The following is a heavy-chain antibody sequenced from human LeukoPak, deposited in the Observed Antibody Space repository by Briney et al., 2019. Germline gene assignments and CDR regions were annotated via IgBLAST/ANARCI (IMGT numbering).Heavy chain of an antibody. V-gene: IGHV3-23*01. CDR2: ISGSGDST. CDR1: EFPFSTYA. J-gene: IGHJ4*02. Sequence: GGSLRLSCAASEFPFSTYAMSWVRQAPGKGLEWVSSISGSGDSTYYADSVQGRFTISRDNSKNTLYLQMNSLRAEDTAVYYCAKDRFRVVGVYWGQGTLVTVSS. CDR3: AKDRFRVVGVY. D-gene: IGHD2-15*01.